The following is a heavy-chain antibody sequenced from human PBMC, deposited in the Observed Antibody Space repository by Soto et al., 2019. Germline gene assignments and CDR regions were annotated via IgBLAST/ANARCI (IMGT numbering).Heavy chain of an antibody. Sequence: SVKVSCKASGYTFTSYDINWVRQATGQGLEWMGWMNPNSGNTGYAQKFQGRVTMTRNTSISTAYMELSSLRSEDTAVYYCARAKRPYYYGSGSYYNADYFDYWGQATLVTVS. CDR3: ARAKRPYYYGSGSYYNADYFDY. CDR1: GYTFTSYD. V-gene: IGHV1-8*01. CDR2: MNPNSGNT. D-gene: IGHD3-10*01. J-gene: IGHJ4*02.